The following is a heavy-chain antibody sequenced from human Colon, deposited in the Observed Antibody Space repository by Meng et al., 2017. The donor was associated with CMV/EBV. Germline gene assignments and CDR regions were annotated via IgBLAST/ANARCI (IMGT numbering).Heavy chain of an antibody. V-gene: IGHV1-69*05. J-gene: IGHJ4*02. CDR2: IIPIFGTA. Sequence: SVKVSCKASGGTFSSYTISWVRQAPGQGLEWMGGIIPIFGTANYAQQFQGRLSITTDESTSTAYMELNSLRSDDTALYYCASNGGDCTTTTCYTFDFWGQGTLVTVSS. CDR3: ASNGGDCTTTTCYTFDF. CDR1: GGTFSSYT. D-gene: IGHD2-2*02.